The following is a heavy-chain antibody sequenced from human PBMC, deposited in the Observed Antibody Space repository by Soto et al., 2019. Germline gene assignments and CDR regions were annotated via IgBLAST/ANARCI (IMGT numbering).Heavy chain of an antibody. J-gene: IGHJ5*02. CDR3: AKDHTCSSNSCYNWFDT. Sequence: PGVSLRLSCAASGFTFSSYAMHWVRQSPGKGLEWVAVISYDGSNKYYADSVKGRFTISRDNSKNTLYLQMNSLRAEDTAVYYCAKDHTCSSNSCYNWFDTWGQGSLVTVSS. D-gene: IGHD2-2*01. CDR2: ISYDGSNK. V-gene: IGHV3-30*04. CDR1: GFTFSSYA.